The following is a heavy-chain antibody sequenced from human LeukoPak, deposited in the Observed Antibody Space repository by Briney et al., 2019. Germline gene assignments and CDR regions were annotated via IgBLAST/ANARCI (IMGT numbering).Heavy chain of an antibody. CDR3: ARGDSSGWYLAVVSLDY. Sequence: GGSLRLSCAASGFTFSSYWMTWVRQAPGKGLEWVANIKEDGSEKYYVDSVRGRCTISRDNAKKSLYLQLNSLRVEDTAVYYCARGDSSGWYLAVVSLDYWGQGTLVTVSS. D-gene: IGHD6-19*01. J-gene: IGHJ4*02. V-gene: IGHV3-7*01. CDR2: IKEDGSEK. CDR1: GFTFSSYW.